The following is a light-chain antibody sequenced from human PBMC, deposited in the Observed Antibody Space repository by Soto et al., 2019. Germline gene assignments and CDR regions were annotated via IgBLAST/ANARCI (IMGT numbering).Light chain of an antibody. CDR2: LVT. CDR1: TRDIAGYNY. J-gene: IGLJ1*01. Sequence: QSALTQPASVSGSLGQSITISCTGTTRDIAGYNYISWYQQLPGKAPKLMIYLVTIRPSGISNRFSGSKSGNTASLTISGLQAEDEADYYCTSFSSATSLYVFGTGTKLTVL. V-gene: IGLV2-14*01. CDR3: TSFSSATSLYV.